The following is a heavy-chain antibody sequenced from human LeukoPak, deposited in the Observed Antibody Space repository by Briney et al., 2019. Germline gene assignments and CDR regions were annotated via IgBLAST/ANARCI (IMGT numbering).Heavy chain of an antibody. CDR3: ATRPFSGSYFSRGDY. CDR1: GFTFISYG. V-gene: IGHV3-23*01. J-gene: IGHJ4*02. CDR2: ISGSGGST. Sequence: PGGSLRLSCAASGFTFISYGMNWVRQAPGKGLEWVSAISGSGGSTYYADSVKGRFTISRDNSKNTLYLQMNSLRAEDTAVYYCATRPFSGSYFSRGDYWGQGTLVTVSS. D-gene: IGHD1-26*01.